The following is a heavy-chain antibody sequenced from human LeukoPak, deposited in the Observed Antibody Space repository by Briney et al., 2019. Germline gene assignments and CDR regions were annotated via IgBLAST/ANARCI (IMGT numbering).Heavy chain of an antibody. CDR1: GGSISGYY. J-gene: IGHJ6*03. D-gene: IGHD3-16*01. CDR3: ARETSQKGAHYMDV. CDR2: IYYSGST. Sequence: SETLSLTCTVSGGSISGYYWSWIRQPPGKGLEWIGYIYYSGSTNYNPSLKSRVTISVDTSKKQFSLKLTSVTVADTAVYYCARETSQKGAHYMDVWGKGTTVTISS. V-gene: IGHV4-59*01.